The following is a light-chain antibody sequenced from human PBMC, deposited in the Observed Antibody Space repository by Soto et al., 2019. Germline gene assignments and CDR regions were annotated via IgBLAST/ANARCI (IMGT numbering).Light chain of an antibody. CDR3: QQGANGFPFT. Sequence: EIVLTQSPPTLPVSPGERATLSCRASQTVGTNLAWYQQKPGQAPRLRVYAASSRSTGTPARFSGSGSGTEFSLTVSSLQSEGLGVYYCQQGANGFPFTFGQGKRREIK. CDR1: QTVGTN. CDR2: AAS. J-gene: IGKJ5*01. V-gene: IGKV3-15*01.